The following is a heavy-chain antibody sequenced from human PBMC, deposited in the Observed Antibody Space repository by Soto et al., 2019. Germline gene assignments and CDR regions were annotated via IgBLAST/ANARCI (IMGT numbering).Heavy chain of an antibody. D-gene: IGHD6-25*01. CDR3: AKARGRLYGMDV. J-gene: IGHJ6*02. Sequence: KSSETLSLTCAVSGGSLTSGTYSWNWIRQPPGKGLEWIGYIFPSGSTYYNPSLKSRVTISVDRSKNQFSLKLSSVTAADTAVYYCAKARGRLYGMDVWGQGTTVTVSS. CDR2: IFPSGST. CDR1: GGSLTSGTYS. V-gene: IGHV4-30-2*01.